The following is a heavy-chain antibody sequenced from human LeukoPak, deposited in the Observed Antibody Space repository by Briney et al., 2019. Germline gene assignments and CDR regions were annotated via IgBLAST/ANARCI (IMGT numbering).Heavy chain of an antibody. Sequence: GGSLRLSCAASGFTFSSYGMHWVRQAPGKGLEWVAVISYDGSNKYYADSVKGRFTISRDNSKNTLYLQMNSLRAEDTAVYYCAKNKGVGQQLPGIDYWGQGTLVTVSS. CDR3: AKNKGVGQQLPGIDY. CDR1: GFTFSSYG. J-gene: IGHJ4*02. CDR2: ISYDGSNK. V-gene: IGHV3-30*18. D-gene: IGHD6-13*01.